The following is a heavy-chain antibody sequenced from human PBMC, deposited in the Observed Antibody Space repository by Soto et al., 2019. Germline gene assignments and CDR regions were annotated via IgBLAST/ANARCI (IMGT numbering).Heavy chain of an antibody. D-gene: IGHD7-27*01. CDR1: GFSFSHYA. V-gene: IGHV3-64D*08. CDR3: VKAWGGYYFDY. J-gene: IGHJ4*02. CDR2: ISSNGGNT. Sequence: EVQLVESGGGLVQPGGSLRLSCSASGFSFSHYAMHWVRQAPGKGLEYVSEISSNGGNTYYADSVKGRFTISRDNSKNTLYLQMSSLRAEDTAVYYCVKAWGGYYFDYWGQGTLVTVSS.